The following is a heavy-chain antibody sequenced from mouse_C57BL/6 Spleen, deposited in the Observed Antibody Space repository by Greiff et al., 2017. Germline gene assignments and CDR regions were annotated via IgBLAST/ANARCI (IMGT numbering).Heavy chain of an antibody. V-gene: IGHV1-64*01. J-gene: IGHJ3*01. CDR1: GYTFTSYW. CDR2: IHPNSGST. D-gene: IGHD6-5*01. Sequence: QVQLQQPGAELVKPGASVKLSCTASGYTFTSYWMHWVKQRPGQGLEWIGMIHPNSGSTNYNEKFKSKATLTVDKSSSTAYMQLSSLTSEDSAVYYCAREPMATTGFAYWGQGTLVTVSA. CDR3: AREPMATTGFAY.